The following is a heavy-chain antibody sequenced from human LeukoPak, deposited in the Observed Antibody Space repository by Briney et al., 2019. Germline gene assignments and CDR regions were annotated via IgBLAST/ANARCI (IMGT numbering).Heavy chain of an antibody. D-gene: IGHD1-26*01. Sequence: GGSLRLSCAASGFTFSSYSMNWVRQAPGQGLQWVSSISSSSSYIDYADSVKGRFTISRDNAKNSLYLQMNSLRAEDTAVYYCARALDRVGATSYFDYWGQGTLVTVSS. CDR3: ARALDRVGATSYFDY. J-gene: IGHJ4*02. CDR2: ISSSSSYI. CDR1: GFTFSSYS. V-gene: IGHV3-21*01.